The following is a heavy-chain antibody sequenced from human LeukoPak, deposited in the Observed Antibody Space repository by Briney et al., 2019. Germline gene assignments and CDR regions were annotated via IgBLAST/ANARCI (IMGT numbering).Heavy chain of an antibody. V-gene: IGHV1-2*02. CDR1: GGTFSSYA. Sequence: HVASVKVSCKASGGTFSSYAISWVRQAPGQGLEWMGWINPNSGGTKYAQKFQGRVTMTRDTSISTAYMELSRLRSDDTAVYYCARGAWDYYMDVWGKGTTVTVSS. CDR3: ARGAWDYYMDV. CDR2: INPNSGGT. J-gene: IGHJ6*03. D-gene: IGHD2-21*01.